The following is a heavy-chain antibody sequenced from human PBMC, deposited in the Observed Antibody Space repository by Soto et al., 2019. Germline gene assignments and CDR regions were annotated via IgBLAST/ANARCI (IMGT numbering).Heavy chain of an antibody. V-gene: IGHV4-34*02. CDR3: ARGGCSRASCYRPFFSD. D-gene: IGHD2-15*01. CDR2: INDSGST. CDR1: GGSFSDYY. Sequence: QVQLQQWGAGLLKPSETLSLTCAVYGGSFSDYYWSWIRQPPGKGLEWIGEINDSGSTIYNPSLMIPVTMSVATSKIQFSLNLTSVTAAHTSVYYCARGGCSRASCYRPFFSDWGQGTLVTVSS. J-gene: IGHJ4*02.